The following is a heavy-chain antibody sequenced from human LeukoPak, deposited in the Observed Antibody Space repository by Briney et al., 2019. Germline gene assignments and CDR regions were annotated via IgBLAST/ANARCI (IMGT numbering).Heavy chain of an antibody. V-gene: IGHV1-18*01. CDR2: ISAYNGNT. CDR3: ARDLALDTAMAFDGDDAFDI. D-gene: IGHD5-18*01. J-gene: IGHJ3*02. Sequence: ASVKVSCKASGYTFTSYGISWVRQAPGQGLEWMGWISAYNGNTNYAQKLQGRITMTTATSTSTAYMELRSLRSDDTAVYSCARDLALDTAMAFDGDDAFDIWGQGTMVTVSS. CDR1: GYTFTSYG.